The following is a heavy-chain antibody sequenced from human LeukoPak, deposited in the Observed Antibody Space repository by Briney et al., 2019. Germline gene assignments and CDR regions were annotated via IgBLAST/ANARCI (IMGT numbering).Heavy chain of an antibody. CDR1: GGSISSYY. D-gene: IGHD5-24*01. J-gene: IGHJ4*02. V-gene: IGHV4-59*01. Sequence: LETLSLTCTVSGGSISSYYWSWIRQPPGKGLEWIAYIYYSGSTNYNPSLKSRVTISVDTSKNQFSLKLSSVTAADTAVYYCARGKSSFRDGYNLVLDYWGQGTLVTVSS. CDR3: ARGKSSFRDGYNLVLDY. CDR2: IYYSGST.